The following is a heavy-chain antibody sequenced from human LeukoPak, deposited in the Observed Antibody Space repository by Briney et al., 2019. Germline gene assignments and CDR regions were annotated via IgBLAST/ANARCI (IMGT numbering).Heavy chain of an antibody. J-gene: IGHJ6*03. CDR1: GFTFGDYA. V-gene: IGHV3-49*04. Sequence: PGGSLRLSCTASGFTFGDYAMSWVRQAPGKGLEWVGFIRSKAYGGTTEYAASVKGRFTISRDDSKSIAYLQMNSLKTEDTAVYYCTRETAYDFWSGPYYYYYMDVWGKGTTVTVSS. CDR2: IRSKAYGGTT. D-gene: IGHD3-3*01. CDR3: TRETAYDFWSGPYYYYYMDV.